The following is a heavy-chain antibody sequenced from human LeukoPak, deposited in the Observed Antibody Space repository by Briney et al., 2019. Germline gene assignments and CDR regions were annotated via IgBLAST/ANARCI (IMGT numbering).Heavy chain of an antibody. CDR2: IYWNDDK. Sequence: SGPTLVNPTQTLTLTCTFSGFSLSTSEVGVGWLRQDPGKALEWLALIYWNDDKYYSPSLKSRLTITKDTSKNQVVLKMTNMDPVDTATYYCARIRGSGSYPDYWGQGTLVTVSS. D-gene: IGHD3-10*01. CDR3: ARIRGSGSYPDY. V-gene: IGHV2-5*01. CDR1: GFSLSTSEVG. J-gene: IGHJ4*02.